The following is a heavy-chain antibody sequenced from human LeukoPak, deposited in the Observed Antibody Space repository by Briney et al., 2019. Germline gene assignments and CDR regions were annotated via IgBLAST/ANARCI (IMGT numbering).Heavy chain of an antibody. CDR3: ARLLSGSGAWYFDL. Sequence: SETLSLTCTVSGGSISSSSYYWGWIRQPPGKGLEWIGSIYYSGSTYYNPSLKSRVTISVDTSKNQFSLKLSSVTAADTAVYYWARLLSGSGAWYFDLGGRGTLVTVSS. D-gene: IGHD3-10*01. V-gene: IGHV4-39*01. CDR2: IYYSGST. J-gene: IGHJ2*01. CDR1: GGSISSSSYY.